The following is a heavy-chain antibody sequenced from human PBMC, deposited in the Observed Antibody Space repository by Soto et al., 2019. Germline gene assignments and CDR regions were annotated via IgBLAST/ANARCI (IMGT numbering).Heavy chain of an antibody. CDR3: TTDLWYYDSSGSPPL. CDR2: IKSKTDGGTT. Sequence: PGGSMRLSCAASGFTFSNAWMSWVRQAPGKGLEWVGRIKSKTDGGTTDYAAPVKGRFTISRDDSKNTLYLQMNSLKTEDTAVYYCTTDLWYYDSSGSPPLWGQGTLVTVSS. J-gene: IGHJ4*02. D-gene: IGHD3-22*01. CDR1: GFTFSNAW. V-gene: IGHV3-15*01.